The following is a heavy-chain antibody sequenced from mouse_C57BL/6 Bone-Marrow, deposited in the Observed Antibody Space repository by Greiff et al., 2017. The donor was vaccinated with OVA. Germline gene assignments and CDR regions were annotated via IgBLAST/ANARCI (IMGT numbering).Heavy chain of an antibody. J-gene: IGHJ1*03. CDR2: ISDGGSYT. CDR3: ARAFYFDV. CDR1: GFTFSSYA. V-gene: IGHV5-4*03. Sequence: DVMLVESGGGLVKPGGSLKLSCAASGFTFSSYAMSWVRQTPEKRLEWVATISDGGSYTYYPDNVKGRFTISRDNAKNNLYLQMSHLKSEDTAMYYCARAFYFDVWGTGTTVTVSS.